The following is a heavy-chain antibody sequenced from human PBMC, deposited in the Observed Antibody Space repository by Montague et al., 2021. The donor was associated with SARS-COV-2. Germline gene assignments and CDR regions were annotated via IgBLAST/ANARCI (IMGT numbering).Heavy chain of an antibody. V-gene: IGHV4-61*02. CDR1: GGSISSGSYY. J-gene: IGHJ6*02. CDR2: IYISGST. CDR3: ARTVVVPAAMSRYYGMDV. Sequence: TLSLTCSVSGGSISSGSYYWSWIRQPAGQGLEWIGRIYISGSTNYNPSLKSRVTMSVDTSKNQFSPKLSSVTAADTAVYYCARTVVVPAAMSRYYGMDVWGQGTSVTVSS. D-gene: IGHD2-2*01.